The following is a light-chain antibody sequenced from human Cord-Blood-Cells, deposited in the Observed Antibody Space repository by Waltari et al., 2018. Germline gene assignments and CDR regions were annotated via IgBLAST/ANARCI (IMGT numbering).Light chain of an antibody. Sequence: QSALTPPASVSGSPGQSITISCTGTSSVVGSYNLFSWYQQHPGKAPKLMIYEGSKRPSGVSNRFSGSKSGNTASLTISGLQAEDEADYYCCSYAGSSTHVVFGGGTKLTVL. CDR2: EGS. J-gene: IGLJ2*01. CDR3: CSYAGSSTHVV. V-gene: IGLV2-23*01. CDR1: SSVVGSYNL.